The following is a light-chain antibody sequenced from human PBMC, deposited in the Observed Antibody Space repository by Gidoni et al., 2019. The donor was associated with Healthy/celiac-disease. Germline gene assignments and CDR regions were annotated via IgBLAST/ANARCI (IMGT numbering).Light chain of an antibody. J-gene: IGLJ2*01. CDR2: YDD. CDR3: AAWDDSLNGVV. V-gene: IGLV1-36*01. CDR1: SSNIGNNA. Sequence: QSVLTQPHSVSEATRQRVTISCSGSSSNIGNNAVNWYQQLPGKAPKLLIYYDDLLPSGVSDRFSGSKSGTSASLAISGLQSEDEADYYCAAWDDSLNGVVFGGGTKLTVL.